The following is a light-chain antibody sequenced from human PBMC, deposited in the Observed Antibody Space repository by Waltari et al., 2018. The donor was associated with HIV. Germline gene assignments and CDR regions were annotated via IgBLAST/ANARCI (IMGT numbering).Light chain of an antibody. CDR1: TSDVGAYNF. CDR2: EVS. Sequence: QSALTQPASVSGSPGQSITISCTGTTSDVGAYNFVSWYQQYPGKAPKLVISEVSNRPPGVMYRFSGSTSAHSAVLGSSGVHAEDEADYYCSSYTRSSTLVVFGGGTKLTVL. J-gene: IGLJ2*01. V-gene: IGLV2-14*01. CDR3: SSYTRSSTLVV.